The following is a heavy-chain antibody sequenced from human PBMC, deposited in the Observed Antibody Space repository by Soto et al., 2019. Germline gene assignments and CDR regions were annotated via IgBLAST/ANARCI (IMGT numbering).Heavy chain of an antibody. V-gene: IGHV1-69*13. Sequence: ASVKVTCKDSGGTLSRYASRWVRQAPGQGLEWMGGIIPIFGTANYAQKFQGRVTITADESTSTAYMELSSLRSEDTAVYYCARFPNYYDSSGYYHGGLDYWGQGTLVTVSS. J-gene: IGHJ4*02. CDR2: IIPIFGTA. D-gene: IGHD3-22*01. CDR1: GGTLSRYA. CDR3: ARFPNYYDSSGYYHGGLDY.